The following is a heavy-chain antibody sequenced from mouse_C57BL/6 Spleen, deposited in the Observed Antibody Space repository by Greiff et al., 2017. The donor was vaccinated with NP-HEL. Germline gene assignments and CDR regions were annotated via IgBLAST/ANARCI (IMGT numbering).Heavy chain of an antibody. D-gene: IGHD1-1*01. CDR1: GYAFSSSW. CDR3: ARGVGITTVVGYYAMDY. Sequence: QVQLQQSGPELVKPGASVKISCKASGYAFSSSWMNWVKQRPGKGLEWIGRIYPGDGDTNYNGKFKGKATLTADKSSSTAYMQLSSLTSEDSAVYFCARGVGITTVVGYYAMDYWGQGTSVTVSS. CDR2: IYPGDGDT. V-gene: IGHV1-82*01. J-gene: IGHJ4*01.